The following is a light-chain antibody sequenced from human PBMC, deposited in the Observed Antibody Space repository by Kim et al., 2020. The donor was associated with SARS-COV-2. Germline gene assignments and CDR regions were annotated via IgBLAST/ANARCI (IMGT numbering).Light chain of an antibody. J-gene: IGKJ1*01. CDR2: GAS. V-gene: IGKV3-20*01. CDR3: QQYVYSPWT. CDR1: QSVRSNY. Sequence: PGERATITCRGGQSVRSNYIAWYQQKRGQAPRVLIYGASTRATGIPARFSGSGSGTDFTLTVSRLEPEDSAVYYCQQYVYSPWTFGQGTKVDIK.